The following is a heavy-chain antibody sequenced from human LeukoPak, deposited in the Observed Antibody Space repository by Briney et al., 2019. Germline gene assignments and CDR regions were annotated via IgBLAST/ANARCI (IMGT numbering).Heavy chain of an antibody. Sequence: PGGSLRLSCAASGFTFSSYSMNWVRQAPGKGLEWVSYISSSSSTIYYADSVKGRFTISRDNAKNSLYLQMNSLRAEDTAVYYCARGGEGITGTTVYYFDYWGQGTLVTVSS. D-gene: IGHD1-20*01. CDR2: ISSSSSTI. V-gene: IGHV3-48*01. J-gene: IGHJ4*02. CDR3: ARGGEGITGTTVYYFDY. CDR1: GFTFSSYS.